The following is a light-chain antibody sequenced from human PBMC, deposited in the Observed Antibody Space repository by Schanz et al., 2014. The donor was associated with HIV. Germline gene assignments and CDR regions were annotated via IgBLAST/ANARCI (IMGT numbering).Light chain of an antibody. J-gene: IGKJ1*01. CDR2: GAS. V-gene: IGKV3-20*01. CDR3: QQYGSSPRT. Sequence: EIVMTQSPATLSVSPGERATLSCRASQSVSSNLAWYQQKPGQAPRLLIYGASTRATGIPDRFSGSGSGTDFTLTISRLEPEDFVLYYCQQYGSSPRTFGQGTKVEIK. CDR1: QSVSSN.